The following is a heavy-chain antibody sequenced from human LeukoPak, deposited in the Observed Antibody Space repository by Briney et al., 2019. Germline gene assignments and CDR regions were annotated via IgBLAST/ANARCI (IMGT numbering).Heavy chain of an antibody. CDR3: ARSQGVVPAALYYYGMDV. Sequence: PSETLSLTCTVSGGSISSGGYYWSWIRQPPGKGLEWIGYIYHTGSTYYNPSLESRVTISVDKSKNQFSLRLSSVTAADTAVYYCARSQGVVPAALYYYGMDVWGQGTTVTVSS. V-gene: IGHV4-30-2*01. CDR2: IYHTGST. D-gene: IGHD2-2*01. J-gene: IGHJ6*02. CDR1: GGSISSGGYY.